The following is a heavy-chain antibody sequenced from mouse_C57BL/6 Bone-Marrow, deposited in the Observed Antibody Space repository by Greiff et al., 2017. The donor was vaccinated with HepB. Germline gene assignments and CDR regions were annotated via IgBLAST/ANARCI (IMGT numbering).Heavy chain of an antibody. CDR2: ISNGGGST. V-gene: IGHV5-12*01. D-gene: IGHD3-2*02. CDR1: GFTFSDYY. CDR3: ARRGSSGYFDY. Sequence: EVQRVESGGGLVQPGGSLKLSCAASGFTFSDYYMYWVRQTPEKRLEWVAYISNGGGSTYYPDTVKGRFTISRDNAKKTLYLQMSRLKSEDTAMYYCARRGSSGYFDYWGQGTTLTVSS. J-gene: IGHJ2*01.